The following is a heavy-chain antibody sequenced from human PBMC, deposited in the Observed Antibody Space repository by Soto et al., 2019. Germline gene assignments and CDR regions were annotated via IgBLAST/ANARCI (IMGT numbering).Heavy chain of an antibody. V-gene: IGHV4-31*03. CDR1: GGSISSGGYY. Sequence: SETLSLTCTVSGGSISSGGYYWSWIRQHPGKGLEWIGYIYYSGSTYYNPSLKSRVTISVDTSKNQFSLKLSSVTAADTAVYYCARSPYGSYSQARKVSRHNYFDYWGQGTLVTVSS. J-gene: IGHJ4*02. D-gene: IGHD3-10*01. CDR2: IYYSGST. CDR3: ARSPYGSYSQARKVSRHNYFDY.